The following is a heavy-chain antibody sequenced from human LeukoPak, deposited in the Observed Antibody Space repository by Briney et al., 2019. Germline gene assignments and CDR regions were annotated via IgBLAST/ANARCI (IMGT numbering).Heavy chain of an antibody. CDR3: ARSRCGGCGPRD. V-gene: IGHV3-13*01. Sequence: GGSLRLSCAASGFTFSSYDIHWVRQATGKGLEWVSAIGTAGDTYYPGSVKGRFTISRENAKNSLYLQMNSLRAGDTAVYYCARSRCGGCGPRDWGQGTLVTVSS. CDR2: IGTAGDT. CDR1: GFTFSSYD. D-gene: IGHD6-19*01. J-gene: IGHJ4*02.